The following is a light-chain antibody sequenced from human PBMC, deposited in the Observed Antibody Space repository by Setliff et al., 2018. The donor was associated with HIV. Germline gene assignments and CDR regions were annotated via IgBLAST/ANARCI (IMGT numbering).Light chain of an antibody. CDR2: QVT. Sequence: QSVLTQPASVSGSPGQSITISCTGTSSDVGGYNYVAWYQQHPGKAPKLIIYQVTKRPSGVPDRFSGSKSANTASLTVSGLQAEDEADYYCSAYAGSNNYGVFGTGTKVTV. CDR1: SSDVGGYNY. V-gene: IGLV2-8*01. CDR3: SAYAGSNNYGV. J-gene: IGLJ1*01.